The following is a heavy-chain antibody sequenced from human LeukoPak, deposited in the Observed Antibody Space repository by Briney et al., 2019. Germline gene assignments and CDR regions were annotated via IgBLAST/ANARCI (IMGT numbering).Heavy chain of an antibody. D-gene: IGHD5-18*01. Sequence: PVGSLRLSCVVSGFTFRSYHVNWVRQAPGKGLEWVSSISTSNNYIYYADSVTGRFTISRDNAKNSPYLQMNSLRAEDTAVYYCARRATTERGHSYGLDYWGQGTLVTVSS. CDR1: GFTFRSYH. CDR2: ISTSNNYI. CDR3: ARRATTERGHSYGLDY. J-gene: IGHJ4*02. V-gene: IGHV3-21*01.